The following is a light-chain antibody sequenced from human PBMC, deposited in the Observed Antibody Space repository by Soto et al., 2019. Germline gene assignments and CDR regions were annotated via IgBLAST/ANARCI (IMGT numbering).Light chain of an antibody. Sequence: EIVLTQSPGTLSLSPGERATLSCRASQSVSSSYLAWYQQKPGRPPRLVMYATSSRATGIPARFSGSGSGTDFTLTISRLEPEDFAVYYCQQYGRSSWTFGQGTKVDIK. J-gene: IGKJ1*01. CDR2: ATS. CDR1: QSVSSSY. CDR3: QQYGRSSWT. V-gene: IGKV3-20*01.